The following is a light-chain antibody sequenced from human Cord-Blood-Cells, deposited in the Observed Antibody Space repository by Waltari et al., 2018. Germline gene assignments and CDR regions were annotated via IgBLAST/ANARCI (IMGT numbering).Light chain of an antibody. CDR2: WAS. CDR3: QQYYSTPLT. J-gene: IGKJ4*01. V-gene: IGKV4-1*01. Sequence: DIVMTQSPASLAVSLGERATINCKSSQSVLYSSNNKNYLAWYQQKPGQPPKLLIYWASTRESGVPDRFSGSGSGTDFTLNISSLQAEDVAVYYCQQYYSTPLTFGGGTKVEIK. CDR1: QSVLYSSNNKNY.